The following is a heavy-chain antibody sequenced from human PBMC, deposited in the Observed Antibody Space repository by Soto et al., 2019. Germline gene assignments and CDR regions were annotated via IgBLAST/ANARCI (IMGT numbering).Heavy chain of an antibody. CDR1: NGSISSSGYY. D-gene: IGHD6-6*01. J-gene: IGHJ5*02. V-gene: IGHV4-31*03. CDR3: AGGSSKSWFEP. Sequence: QVQLQESGPGLAKPSQTLSLTCNVSNGSISSSGYYWSWIRQHPGQGLEWIGYIYYSGSTYYNPSLKSRVTISVDTSKNQFSLKLGSVTAADTAIYYCAGGSSKSWFEPWGQGTLVTVSS. CDR2: IYYSGST.